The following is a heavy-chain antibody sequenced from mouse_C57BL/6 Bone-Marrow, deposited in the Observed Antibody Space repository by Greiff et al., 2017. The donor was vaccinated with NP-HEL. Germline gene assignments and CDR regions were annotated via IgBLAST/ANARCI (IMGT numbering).Heavy chain of an antibody. CDR2: IYPRSGNT. V-gene: IGHV1-81*01. CDR3: ERRVITTVVGDY. J-gene: IGHJ2*01. CDR1: GYTFTSYG. D-gene: IGHD1-1*01. Sequence: VQLQQSGAELARPGASVKLSCKASGYTFTSYGISWVKQRTGQGLEWIGEIYPRSGNTYYNEKFKGKATLTADKSSSTAYMELRSLTSEDSAVYFCERRVITTVVGDYWGKGTTLTVSS.